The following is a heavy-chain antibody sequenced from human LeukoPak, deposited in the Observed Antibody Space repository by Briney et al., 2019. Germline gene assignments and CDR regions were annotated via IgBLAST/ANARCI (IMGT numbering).Heavy chain of an antibody. D-gene: IGHD5-12*01. CDR3: ARLRGVYSGYDSV. CDR2: INHSGST. J-gene: IGHJ6*04. Sequence: PSETLSLTCTVSGGSISSRSYYWGWIRQPPGKGLEWIGEINHSGSTNYNPSLKSRVTISVDTSKNQFSLKLSSVTAADTAVYYCARLRGVYSGYDSVWGKGTTVTVSS. CDR1: GGSISSRSYY. V-gene: IGHV4-39*07.